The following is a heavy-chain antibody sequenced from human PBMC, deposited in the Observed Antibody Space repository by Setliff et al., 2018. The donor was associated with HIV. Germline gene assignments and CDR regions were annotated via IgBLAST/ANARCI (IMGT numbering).Heavy chain of an antibody. J-gene: IGHJ3*01. CDR3: ARLIRRYGVVVRPNGHAFDV. Sequence: PSETLSLTCTVSGGSISSHYWSWIRQPPGKGLEWIGYVYSTGSTNYNPSLKSRVTISVDTSRNQFSLKLNSVTAADTAVYYCARLIRRYGVVVRPNGHAFDVWGQGTMVTVSS. D-gene: IGHD3-3*01. CDR2: VYSTGST. CDR1: GGSISSHY. V-gene: IGHV4-59*11.